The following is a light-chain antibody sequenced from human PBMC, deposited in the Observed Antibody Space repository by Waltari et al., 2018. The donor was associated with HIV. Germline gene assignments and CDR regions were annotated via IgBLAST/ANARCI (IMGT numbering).Light chain of an antibody. CDR1: RHDIGSSNL. V-gene: IGLV2-23*02. CDR3: CSYAGKSTYV. J-gene: IGLJ1*01. Sequence: QSAPTQPASVSGSPGPSITISCTGPRHDIGSSNLVSWYQQYPGKAPQLLIFDVSRRPSGISNRFSGSKSANTASLTISGLQLEDEANYDCCSYAGKSTYVFGTGTEITVL. CDR2: DVS.